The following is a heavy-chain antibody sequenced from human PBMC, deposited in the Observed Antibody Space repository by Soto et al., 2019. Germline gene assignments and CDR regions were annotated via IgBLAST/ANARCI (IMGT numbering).Heavy chain of an antibody. CDR2: IYHSGST. V-gene: IGHV4-4*02. CDR1: GGSISSSNW. CDR3: GRKDTAMAGVQSFYFQH. J-gene: IGHJ1*01. D-gene: IGHD5-18*01. Sequence: PSETLSLTCAVSGGSISSSNWWSWVRQPPGKGLEWIGEIYHSGSTNYNPSLKSRVTISVDKSKNQFSLKLSSVTAADTAVYYCGRKDTAMAGVQSFYFQHWGQGTLVTVSS.